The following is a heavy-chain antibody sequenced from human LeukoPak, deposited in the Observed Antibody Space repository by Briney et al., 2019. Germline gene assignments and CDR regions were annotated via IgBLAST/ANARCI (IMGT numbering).Heavy chain of an antibody. J-gene: IGHJ4*02. Sequence: GGSLRLSCAASGFTFSGYSMNWVRQAPGKGLEWVSSISSGSSYMYYADSVKGRFTISRDNAKNSLYLQMNSLRDEDTAVYYCARDQRSVPAATAFDYWGQGTLVTVSS. CDR2: ISSGSSYM. CDR1: GFTFSGYS. V-gene: IGHV3-21*01. D-gene: IGHD2-2*01. CDR3: ARDQRSVPAATAFDY.